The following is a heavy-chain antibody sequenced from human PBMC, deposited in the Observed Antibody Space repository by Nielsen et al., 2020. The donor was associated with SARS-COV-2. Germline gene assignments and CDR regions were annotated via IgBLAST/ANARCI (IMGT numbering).Heavy chain of an antibody. D-gene: IGHD3-10*01. V-gene: IGHV4-34*01. J-gene: IGHJ4*02. CDR2: INHSGST. CDR1: GGSFSGYY. CDR3: AREHYYGSGSYYLADY. Sequence: GSLRLSCAVDGGSFSGYYWSWIRQPPGKGLEWIGEINHSGSTNDNPSLKSRVTISVDTSKNQFSLKLSSVTAADTAVYYCAREHYYGSGSYYLADYWGQGTLVTVSS.